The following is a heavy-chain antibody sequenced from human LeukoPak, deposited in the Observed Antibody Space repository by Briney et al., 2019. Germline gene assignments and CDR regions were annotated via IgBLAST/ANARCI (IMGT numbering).Heavy chain of an antibody. D-gene: IGHD1-14*01. CDR1: GGSMITNP. J-gene: IGHJ4*02. Sequence: PAGSLTLTCTASGGSMITNPRTWIRQAPGKGLEWVSVLYSDGNTKYADSVQGRFTISRDNSKNTLYLDMNSLTPDDTAVYYCARGVEPLAANTLAYWGQGTLVTVSS. CDR2: LYSDGNT. V-gene: IGHV3-53*01. CDR3: ARGVEPLAANTLAY.